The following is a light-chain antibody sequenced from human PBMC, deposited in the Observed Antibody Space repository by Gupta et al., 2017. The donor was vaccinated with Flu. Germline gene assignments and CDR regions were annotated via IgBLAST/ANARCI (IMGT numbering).Light chain of an antibody. CDR1: GSDVGGYNY. J-gene: IGLJ2*01. CDR2: QVS. Sequence: SALTQPASVSGSPGQSIIISCTGTGSDVGGYNYVSWYQQHPGKAPKVMIYQVSHRPSGVSNRFSGSKSGNTASLTISGLQAEDEADYYCSSYTSGSTVVFGGGTKLTVL. CDR3: SSYTSGSTVV. V-gene: IGLV2-14*01.